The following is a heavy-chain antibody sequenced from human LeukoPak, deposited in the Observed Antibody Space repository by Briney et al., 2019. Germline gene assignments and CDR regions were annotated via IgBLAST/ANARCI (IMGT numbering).Heavy chain of an antibody. CDR2: ISGSGGHT. V-gene: IGHV3-23*01. J-gene: IGHJ4*02. CDR1: GFTFSSYA. Sequence: GGSLRLSCAASGFTFSSYAMTWVRQAPVKGLEWVSSISGSGGHTYYADSVKGRFTISRDNSKNTLFLQMNSLRAEDTAVYYCAKGDSSAYYYHFDYWGQGTLVSVSS. CDR3: AKGDSSAYYYHFDY. D-gene: IGHD3-22*01.